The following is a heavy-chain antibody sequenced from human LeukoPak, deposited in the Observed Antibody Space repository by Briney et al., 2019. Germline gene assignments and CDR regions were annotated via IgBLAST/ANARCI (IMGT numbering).Heavy chain of an antibody. Sequence: GGSLRLSCAASGFTFSNYGMHWVRQAPGKGLEWVAVIWYDGSNKYYADSVKGRFTISRDNSKNTLYLQMNSLRAEDTAVYYCARVRGDDKYSSGWYLDYWGQGTLVTVSS. V-gene: IGHV3-33*01. CDR3: ARVRGDDKYSSGWYLDY. J-gene: IGHJ4*02. CDR2: IWYDGSNK. CDR1: GFTFSNYG. D-gene: IGHD6-19*01.